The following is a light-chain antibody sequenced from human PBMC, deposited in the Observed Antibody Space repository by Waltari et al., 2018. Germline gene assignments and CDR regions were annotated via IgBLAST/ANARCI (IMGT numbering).Light chain of an antibody. J-gene: IGLJ3*02. CDR2: KDT. CDR3: QSTDRSDRWV. CDR1: ALPKQY. V-gene: IGLV3-25*03. Sequence: SYELTQPPSVSVSPGQTAAITCSGDALPKQYAYWYQQKPGQAPVLLIYKDTERPSGIPERFSGSTSGTTVTLTISGVQAEDEADYYCQSTDRSDRWVFGGGTKLTVL.